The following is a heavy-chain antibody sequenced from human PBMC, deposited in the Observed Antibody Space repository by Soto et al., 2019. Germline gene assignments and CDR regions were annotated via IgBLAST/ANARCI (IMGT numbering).Heavy chain of an antibody. Sequence: PSETLSLTCTVSGGSISNYYWSWIRQPPGKGLEWIGYIYYSERTNYNPSLKSRVTISVDTSKNQFSLKLSSVTAADTAVYYCARHPRGAGFDYWGQGTLVTVSS. CDR2: IYYSERT. CDR3: ARHPRGAGFDY. D-gene: IGHD3-10*01. CDR1: GGSISNYY. V-gene: IGHV4-59*08. J-gene: IGHJ4*02.